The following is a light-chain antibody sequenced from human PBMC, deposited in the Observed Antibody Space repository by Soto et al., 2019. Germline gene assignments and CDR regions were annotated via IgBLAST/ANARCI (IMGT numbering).Light chain of an antibody. J-gene: IGKJ4*01. Sequence: DIQMTQSPSSLSASVGDRVTITCRASQGITTYLNWYQLKPGKAPELLIYAASSLQSGVPSRFSGSGSGTDFTLTISSLHPEDFATYYCKQSFGPPQITFGEGTKGDIK. CDR1: QGITTY. V-gene: IGKV1-39*01. CDR3: KQSFGPPQIT. CDR2: AAS.